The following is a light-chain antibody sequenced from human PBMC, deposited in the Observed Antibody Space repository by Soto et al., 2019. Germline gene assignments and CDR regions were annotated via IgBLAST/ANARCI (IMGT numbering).Light chain of an antibody. V-gene: IGLV8-61*01. CDR2: NTT. Sequence: QTVVTQEPSFSVSPGGTVILTCGLTSGSVSTSYYPSWYQQSPGLAPRTLIYNTTTRSSGVPDRFSGSILGNKADLTITGAQSDDESDYLFALYVGSGTVVFGGGTKLTVL. CDR1: SGSVSTSYY. CDR3: ALYVGSGTVV. J-gene: IGLJ2*01.